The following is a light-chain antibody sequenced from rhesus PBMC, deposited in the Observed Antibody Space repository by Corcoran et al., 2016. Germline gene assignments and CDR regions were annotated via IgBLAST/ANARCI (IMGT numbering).Light chain of an antibody. CDR3: QQHDNSPRT. CDR2: GAS. Sequence: DIQMTQSPSSLPASVGDRVTITCRVSQGISNWWAWYQQKPGKAPKLLNYGASNLETGVPSRFSGSGSGTDFTLTISSLPPDDIATYYCQQHDNSPRTFGQGTKVEIK. CDR1: QGISNW. V-gene: IGKV1-69*01. J-gene: IGKJ1*01.